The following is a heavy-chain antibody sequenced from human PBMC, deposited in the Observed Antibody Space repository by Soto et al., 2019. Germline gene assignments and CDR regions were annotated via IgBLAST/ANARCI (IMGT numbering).Heavy chain of an antibody. CDR1: GFTFTNYW. Sequence: EVQLVESGGGLVQPGGSLRLSCVASGFTFTNYWMHWVRQAPGKGLVWVSYINSDGSNTNYEDSVKGRFTISRDNAKNTLYLQMNSLRAEDTALYYCTRAGRYSYDNWCDPWGQGILVTVAS. CDR2: INSDGSNT. D-gene: IGHD5-18*01. CDR3: TRAGRYSYDNWCDP. J-gene: IGHJ5*02. V-gene: IGHV3-74*01.